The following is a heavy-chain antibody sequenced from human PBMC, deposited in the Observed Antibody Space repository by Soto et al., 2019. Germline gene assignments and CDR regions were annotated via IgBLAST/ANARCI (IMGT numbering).Heavy chain of an antibody. Sequence: SETLSLTCTVSGDSITGYFWNWFRQPAGKRLEWIGRIHSGGATDYNPSLRSRLTVSVDTSKSQLFLKLNSVTAADTAVYYCARISGGPISWGQGXLVTVYS. J-gene: IGHJ5*02. CDR3: ARISGGPIS. CDR1: GDSITGYF. V-gene: IGHV4-4*07. CDR2: IHSGGAT.